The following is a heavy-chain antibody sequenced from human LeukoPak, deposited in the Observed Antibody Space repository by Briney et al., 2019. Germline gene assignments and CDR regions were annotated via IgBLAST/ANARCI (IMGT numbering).Heavy chain of an antibody. CDR1: GFTFSSYA. CDR3: AKDRAGSGSYWGARPTDY. D-gene: IGHD1-26*01. Sequence: GGSLRLSCAASGFTFSSYAMSWVRQAPGKGLEWVSAISGSGGSTYYADSVKGRFTISRDNSKNTLYLQMNSLRAEDTAVYYCAKDRAGSGSYWGARPTDYWGQGTLVTVSS. CDR2: ISGSGGST. J-gene: IGHJ4*02. V-gene: IGHV3-23*01.